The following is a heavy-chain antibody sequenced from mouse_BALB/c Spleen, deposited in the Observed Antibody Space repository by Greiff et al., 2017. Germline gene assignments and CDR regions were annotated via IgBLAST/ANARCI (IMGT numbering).Heavy chain of an antibody. CDR3: ARQGYYRYVFDY. CDR1: GFTFTDYY. J-gene: IGHJ2*01. D-gene: IGHD2-14*01. CDR2: IRNKANGYTT. V-gene: IGHV7-3*02. Sequence: EVQVVESGGGLVQPGGSLRLSCATSGFTFTDYYMSWVRQPPGKALEWLGFIRNKANGYTTEYSASVKGRFTISRDNSQSILYLQMNTLRAEDSATYYCARQGYYRYVFDYWGQGTTLTVSS.